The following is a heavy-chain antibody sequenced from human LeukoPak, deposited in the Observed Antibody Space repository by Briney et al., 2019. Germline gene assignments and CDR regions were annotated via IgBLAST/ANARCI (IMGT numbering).Heavy chain of an antibody. V-gene: IGHV4-59*08. CDR2: IYYSGST. Sequence: SETLSLTCTVSGGSISSYYWSWIRQPPGKGLEWIGYIYYSGSTNYNPSLKSRVTISVDTSKSQFSLKLSSVTAADTVVYYCARHSRGANDYWGQGTLVTVSS. CDR1: GGSISSYY. D-gene: IGHD2-2*01. J-gene: IGHJ4*02. CDR3: ARHSRGANDY.